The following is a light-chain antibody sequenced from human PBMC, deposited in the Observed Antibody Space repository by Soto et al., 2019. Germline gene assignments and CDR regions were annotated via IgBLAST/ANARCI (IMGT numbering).Light chain of an antibody. CDR1: SSDVGGYNY. Sequence: QSALTQPASVSGSPGQSITISCTGTSSDVGGYNYVSWYQQHPGKAPKLMIYDVSNRPSGVSNRFSGSKSGNTASLTISGLQAEDEADYYCTSYTTSNPLGDVVFGGGTKLTVL. CDR3: TSYTTSNPLGDVV. CDR2: DVS. J-gene: IGLJ2*01. V-gene: IGLV2-14*01.